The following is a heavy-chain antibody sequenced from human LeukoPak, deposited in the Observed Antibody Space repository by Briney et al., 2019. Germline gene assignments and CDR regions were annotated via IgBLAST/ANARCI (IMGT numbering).Heavy chain of an antibody. Sequence: GGSLRLSCAASGFTFSSYAMNWVRQAPGKGLEWVSGIIGSGDSTYYADSVKGRFTISRDNSRNMLFLQMNNLRAEDTAVYFCARGYGGSYSSGYWGQGILVAVTS. V-gene: IGHV3-23*01. CDR2: IIGSGDST. CDR3: ARGYGGSYSSGY. J-gene: IGHJ4*01. CDR1: GFTFSSYA. D-gene: IGHD1-26*01.